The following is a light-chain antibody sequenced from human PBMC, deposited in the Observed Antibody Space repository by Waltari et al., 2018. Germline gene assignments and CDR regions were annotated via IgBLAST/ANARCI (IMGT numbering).Light chain of an antibody. CDR3: SSYTTARSLV. CDR2: EIN. CDR1: SSDIGSYDY. J-gene: IGLJ1*01. Sequence: QSALTQPASVSGSPGQSITISCTGTSSDIGSYDYVSWYQQHPGRAPKLLIYEINYRPSGSSHRFSGSKSGNTASLIISGLQAEDEADYYCSSYTTARSLVFGTGTKVTVL. V-gene: IGLV2-14*01.